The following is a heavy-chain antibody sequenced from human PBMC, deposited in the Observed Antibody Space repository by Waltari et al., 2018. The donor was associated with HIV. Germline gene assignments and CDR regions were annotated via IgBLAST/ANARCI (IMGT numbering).Heavy chain of an antibody. D-gene: IGHD3-10*01. CDR2: MNPNSGGT. CDR1: GYTFTGYY. CDR3: ARADYYGSGSQDY. V-gene: IGHV1-2*02. Sequence: QVQLVQSGAEVKKPGASVKVSCKASGYTFTGYYMHWVRQAPGQGLEWMGWMNPNSGGTNYAQKLQGRVTMTRDTSISTAHRELSRLRSDDTAVYYCARADYYGSGSQDYWGQGTLVTVSS. J-gene: IGHJ4*02.